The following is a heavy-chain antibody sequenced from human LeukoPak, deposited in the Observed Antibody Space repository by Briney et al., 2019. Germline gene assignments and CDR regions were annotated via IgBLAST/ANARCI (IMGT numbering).Heavy chain of an antibody. CDR2: ISGSGGIT. CDR1: GFTFSSYA. CDR3: ARAGATITMIAWFDP. Sequence: GGSLRLSCVASGFTFSSYAMSWVRQAPGKGLEWVSTISGSGGITYYADSVKGRFTISRDNAKNSLYLQMNSLRAEDTAVYYCARAGATITMIAWFDPWGQGTLVTVSS. V-gene: IGHV3-23*01. D-gene: IGHD3-22*01. J-gene: IGHJ5*02.